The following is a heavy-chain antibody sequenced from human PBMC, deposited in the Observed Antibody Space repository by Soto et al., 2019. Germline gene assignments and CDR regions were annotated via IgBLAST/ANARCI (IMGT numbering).Heavy chain of an antibody. Sequence: QVQLVESGGGVVQPGRSLRHSCAASGLTFNNYGMHWVRQAPGKGLEWVAVISYDGSNKYYADSVKGRFTISRDNSKNTLYLQMNSLRAEDTAVYYCAKGRTSLPYYYYGMDVWGQGTTVTVSS. CDR2: ISYDGSNK. CDR1: GLTFNNYG. J-gene: IGHJ6*02. CDR3: AKGRTSLPYYYYGMDV. V-gene: IGHV3-30*18.